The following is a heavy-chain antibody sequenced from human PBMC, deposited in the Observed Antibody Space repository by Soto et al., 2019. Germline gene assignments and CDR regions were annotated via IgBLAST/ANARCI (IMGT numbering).Heavy chain of an antibody. CDR3: ARVRTFPPPQQYYYYGVDV. CDR2: INPNSGGT. J-gene: IGHJ6*01. CDR1: GYTFTGYY. D-gene: IGHD3-16*01. V-gene: IGHV1-2*02. Sequence: ASVKVSCKASGYTFTGYYMHWVRQAPGQLLEWMGWINPNSGGTNYAQKFQGGVTMTRDTSISTAYMELSRLRSDDTAVYYCARVRTFPPPQQYYYYGVDVWGQGTSVSVSS.